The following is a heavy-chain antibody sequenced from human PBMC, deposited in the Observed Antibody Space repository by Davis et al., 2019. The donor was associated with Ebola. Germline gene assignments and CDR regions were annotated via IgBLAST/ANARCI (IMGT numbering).Heavy chain of an antibody. CDR1: GGTFSSYA. V-gene: IGHV1-69*04. D-gene: IGHD6-13*01. Sequence: SVKVSCKASGGTFSSYAISWVRQAPGQGLEWMGRIIPILGIANYAQKFQGRVTITADKATSTAYMALSSLRSEDTAVYYCARESPEGYSTWYSSRGLDGDAFDIWGQGTMVTVSS. CDR2: IIPILGIA. CDR3: ARESPEGYSTWYSSRGLDGDAFDI. J-gene: IGHJ3*02.